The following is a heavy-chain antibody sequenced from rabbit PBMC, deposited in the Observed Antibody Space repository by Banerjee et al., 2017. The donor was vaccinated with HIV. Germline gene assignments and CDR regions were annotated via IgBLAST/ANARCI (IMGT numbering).Heavy chain of an antibody. CDR2: IDTAGGSA. D-gene: IGHD4-1*01. CDR1: GLDFSSYYY. J-gene: IGHJ4*01. CDR3: ARGTGWNFNL. Sequence: QSLEESGGGLVKPGGTLTLTCKASGLDFSSYYYMCWVRQAPGKGLEWIGYIDTAGGSAYYASWAKGRFTITRNTNQNTVDLKMTSLTAADTATYFCARGTGWNFNLWGPGTLVTVS. V-gene: IGHV1S43*01.